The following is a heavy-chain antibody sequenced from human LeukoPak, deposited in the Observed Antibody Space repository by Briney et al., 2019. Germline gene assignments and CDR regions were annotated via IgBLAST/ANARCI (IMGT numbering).Heavy chain of an antibody. Sequence: ASVKVSCKASGYTFTSYGISWVRQAPGQGLEWMGWISAYNGNTNYAQKLQGRVTMTTDTSTSTAYMELRSLRSDDTAVYYCARDTEYFDWLLAPFDYWGQGTLVTVSS. CDR2: ISAYNGNT. CDR1: GYTFTSYG. CDR3: ARDTEYFDWLLAPFDY. J-gene: IGHJ4*02. D-gene: IGHD3-9*01. V-gene: IGHV1-18*01.